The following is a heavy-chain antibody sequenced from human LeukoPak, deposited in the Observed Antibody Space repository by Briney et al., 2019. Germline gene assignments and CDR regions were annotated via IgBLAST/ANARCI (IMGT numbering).Heavy chain of an antibody. Sequence: ASVKVSCKASGGTFSSYAISWVRQAPGQGLEWRGGIIPIFGTANYAQKFQGRVTITADEATSTAYMELSSLRSEDTAVYYCARGGWQVPTMIVVVIQNWFDPWGQGTLVTVSS. CDR2: IIPIFGTA. J-gene: IGHJ5*02. CDR3: ARGGWQVPTMIVVVIQNWFDP. V-gene: IGHV1-69*13. CDR1: GGTFSSYA. D-gene: IGHD3-22*01.